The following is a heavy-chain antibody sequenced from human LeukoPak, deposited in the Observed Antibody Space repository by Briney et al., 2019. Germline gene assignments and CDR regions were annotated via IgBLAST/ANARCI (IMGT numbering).Heavy chain of an antibody. Sequence: GGSLRLSCAASGFTFRSYSMNWVRQAPGKGLEWVSAIDPSSTYIYYADSVKGRFTISRDNSKNTLYLQMNSLRADDTAVYYCARDQYSSSWYGNFQHWGQGTLVTVSS. V-gene: IGHV3-21*01. CDR2: IDPSSTYI. J-gene: IGHJ1*01. CDR3: ARDQYSSSWYGNFQH. CDR1: GFTFRSYS. D-gene: IGHD6-13*01.